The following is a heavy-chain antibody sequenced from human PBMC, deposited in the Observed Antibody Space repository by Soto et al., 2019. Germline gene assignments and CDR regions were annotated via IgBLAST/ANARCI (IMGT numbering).Heavy chain of an antibody. CDR2: VNPMFGTA. J-gene: IGHJ6*02. Sequence: QVQLVQSGAEVKKPGSSVKVSCKASGGTFRAYAISWVRQAPGQGLEWMGGVNPMFGTAKYAQKFQGRLTINADESTRTAYMYLTSLSSDDTAVYCCGSEDDAVAPCVVQRPSIEYFGVEVRGQGTTVIVSS. CDR1: GGTFRAYA. V-gene: IGHV1-69*01. CDR3: GSEDDAVAPCVVQRPSIEYFGVEV. D-gene: IGHD6-19*01.